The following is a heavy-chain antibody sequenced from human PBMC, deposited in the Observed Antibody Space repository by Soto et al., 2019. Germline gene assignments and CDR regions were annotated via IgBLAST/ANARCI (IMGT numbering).Heavy chain of an antibody. V-gene: IGHV4-4*07. J-gene: IGHJ6*02. CDR3: ARDLSGTGLDI. CDR1: GDSIGRFY. D-gene: IGHD1-26*01. CDR2: IYSTGGT. Sequence: LSLICNVSGDSIGRFYWSWIRQSAEKGLEWIGRIYSTGGTAYNPALKGRITISLDRSNNHVSLEMNSVTAADTAVYFCARDLSGTGLDIWGRGTRVTVSS.